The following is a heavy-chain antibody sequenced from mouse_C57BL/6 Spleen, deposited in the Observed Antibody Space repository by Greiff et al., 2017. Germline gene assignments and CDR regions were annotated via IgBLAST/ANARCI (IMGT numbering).Heavy chain of an antibody. D-gene: IGHD3-2*02. Sequence: EVKLEESGPELVKPGASVKMSCKASGYTFTDYNMHWVKQSHGKSLEWIGYINPNNGGTSYNQKFKGKATLTVNKSSSTAYMELRSLTSEDSAVYYCARDGDQVDYWGQGTTLTVSS. CDR3: ARDGDQVDY. CDR2: INPNNGGT. V-gene: IGHV1-22*01. CDR1: GYTFTDYN. J-gene: IGHJ2*01.